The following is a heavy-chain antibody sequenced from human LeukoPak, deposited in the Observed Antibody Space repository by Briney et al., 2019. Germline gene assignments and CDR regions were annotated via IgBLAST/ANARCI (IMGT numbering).Heavy chain of an antibody. J-gene: IGHJ3*02. CDR3: ASGFGGDIVVVPAAILPHAFDI. V-gene: IGHV1-69*04. D-gene: IGHD2-2*02. CDR1: GGTFSSYA. CDR2: IIPILGIA. Sequence: SVKVSCKASGGTFSSYAISWVRQAPGQGLEWMGRIIPILGIANYAQKLQGRVTMTTDTSTSTAYMELRSLRSDDTAVYYRASGFGGDIVVVPAAILPHAFDIWGQGTMVTVSS.